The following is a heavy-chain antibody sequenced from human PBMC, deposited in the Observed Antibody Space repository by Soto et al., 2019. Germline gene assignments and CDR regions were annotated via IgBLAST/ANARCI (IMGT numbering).Heavy chain of an antibody. Sequence: QVQLVQSGAEVKKPGASVKVSCKASGYTFTGYYMHWVRQAPGQGLEWMGWINPNSGGTNYAQKFQGWVTMTRGTYISTAYMELSRLRSDDTAVYYCARDSHSLNYGMDVWGQGTTVTVSS. D-gene: IGHD6-13*01. CDR2: INPNSGGT. V-gene: IGHV1-2*04. CDR1: GYTFTGYY. CDR3: ARDSHSLNYGMDV. J-gene: IGHJ6*02.